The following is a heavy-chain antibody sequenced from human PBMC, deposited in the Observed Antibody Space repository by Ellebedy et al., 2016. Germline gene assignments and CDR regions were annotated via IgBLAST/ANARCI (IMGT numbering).Heavy chain of an antibody. CDR1: GGSIDNYY. D-gene: IGHD3-10*01. J-gene: IGHJ6*03. Sequence: SETLSLTXSVSGGSIDNYYWSWIRQPAGKGLEWIGRIYTSGSTNYNPSLKSRVTISVDTSKNQFSLKLSSVTAADTAVYYCARKYYYDSGSYWGSYYYYYYMDVWGKGTTVTVSS. V-gene: IGHV4-4*07. CDR3: ARKYYYDSGSYWGSYYYYYYMDV. CDR2: IYTSGST.